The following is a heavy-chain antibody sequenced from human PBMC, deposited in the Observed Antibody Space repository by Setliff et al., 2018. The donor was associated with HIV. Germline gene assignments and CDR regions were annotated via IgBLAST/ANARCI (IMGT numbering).Heavy chain of an antibody. CDR2: ISADNGNT. J-gene: IGHJ6*03. V-gene: IGHV1-8*01. CDR1: GYTFSSYG. CDR3: ARGAWYTSGWYSSRYMDV. Sequence: GASVKVSCKASGYTFSSYGVNWVRQAPGQGLEWMGWISADNGNTGYAQKFQGRVTLTRHTSISTAYMELNSLRSEDTAVYYCARGAWYTSGWYSSRYMDVWGKGTTVTVSS. D-gene: IGHD6-19*01.